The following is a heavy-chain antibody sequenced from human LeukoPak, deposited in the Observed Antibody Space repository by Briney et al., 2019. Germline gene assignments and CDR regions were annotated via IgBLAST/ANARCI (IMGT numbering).Heavy chain of an antibody. Sequence: PSETLSHTCAVHGVSFSGNYWSWIRQSPEKGLEWIGEIYHSRYTTYNPSLKSRVTISADTSENQLSLRLTSVTAADTALYYCARIRCSPTDNTCYNYWGQATLVTVSS. V-gene: IGHV4-34*01. CDR2: IYHSRYT. D-gene: IGHD2/OR15-2a*01. CDR1: GVSFSGNY. J-gene: IGHJ4*02. CDR3: ARIRCSPTDNTCYNY.